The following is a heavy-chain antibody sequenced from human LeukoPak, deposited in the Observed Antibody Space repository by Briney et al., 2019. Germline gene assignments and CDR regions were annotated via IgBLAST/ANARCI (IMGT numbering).Heavy chain of an antibody. Sequence: GGSLRLSCAASGFTFSSYWMSWVRQAPGKGLEWVANIKQDGSEKYYVDSVKGRFTISRDNAKNSLHLKINSVRAGDTAVYYCAKNAYSSGWYYAFDIWGQGTMVSVSS. CDR3: AKNAYSSGWYYAFDI. V-gene: IGHV3-7*01. CDR1: GFTFSSYW. D-gene: IGHD6-19*01. CDR2: IKQDGSEK. J-gene: IGHJ3*02.